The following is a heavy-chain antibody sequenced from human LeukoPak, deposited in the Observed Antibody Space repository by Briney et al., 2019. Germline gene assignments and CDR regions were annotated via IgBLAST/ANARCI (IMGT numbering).Heavy chain of an antibody. D-gene: IGHD1-26*01. CDR1: GGSVTSYY. CDR2: IYYSGST. CDR3: ARRAVGATHFDY. V-gene: IGHV4-59*08. Sequence: SETLSLTCTVSGGSVTSYYWSWIRQPPTKGLECIGYIYYSGSTDYNPSLKSRVTFSVDTSKNQFSLKLSSVTAADTAVYYCARRAVGATHFDYWGQGTLVTVSS. J-gene: IGHJ4*02.